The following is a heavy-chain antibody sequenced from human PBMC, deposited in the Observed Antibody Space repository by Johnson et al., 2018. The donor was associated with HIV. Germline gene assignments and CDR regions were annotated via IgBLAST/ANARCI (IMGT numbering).Heavy chain of an antibody. CDR2: INQYGSEE. CDR1: GFAFGSYW. J-gene: IGHJ3*02. V-gene: IGHV3-7*05. CDR3: AREETQRRYALTAFDI. Sequence: EQLVESGGGLVQPGGSLRLSCAASGFAFGSYWMHWVRQAPGKGLQWVANINQYGSEEYYVDSVKGRFTISRDNAKNALYLQMNSLRAEDTAFYYCAREETQRRYALTAFDIWGQGTMVSVSS. D-gene: IGHD6-25*01.